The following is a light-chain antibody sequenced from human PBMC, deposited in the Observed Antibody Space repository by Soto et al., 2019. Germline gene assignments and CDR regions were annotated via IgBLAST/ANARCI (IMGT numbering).Light chain of an antibody. CDR3: QQYNDNWT. CDR2: KAS. CDR1: QSISSW. V-gene: IGKV1-5*03. Sequence: EIQMTQYPSTLSASVGDRVTITCRASQSISSWLAWYQQKPGTAPKLLIYKASTLQSGVPSRFSGSGSGTEFTLTISSLQPDDSATYYCQQYNDNWTFGQGTKVDIK. J-gene: IGKJ1*01.